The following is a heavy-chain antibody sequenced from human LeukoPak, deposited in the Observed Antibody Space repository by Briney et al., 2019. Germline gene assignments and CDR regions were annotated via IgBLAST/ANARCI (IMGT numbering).Heavy chain of an antibody. V-gene: IGHV4-39*01. J-gene: IGHJ4*02. CDR1: GGSISSISYY. CDR3: ASPGYCTNGVCYGGDY. D-gene: IGHD2-8*01. CDR2: IYYSGST. Sequence: PSETLSLTCTVSGGSISSISYYWGWIRHPPGNGLEWVGSIYYSGSTSYNPSLKSRVTISVDTSKNQFSLKLSSVTAADTAVYYCASPGYCTNGVCYGGDYWGQGTLVTVSS.